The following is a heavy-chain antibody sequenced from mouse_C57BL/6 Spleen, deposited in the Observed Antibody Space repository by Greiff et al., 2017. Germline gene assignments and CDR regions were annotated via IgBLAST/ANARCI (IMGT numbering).Heavy chain of an antibody. V-gene: IGHV1-50*01. CDR1: GYTFTSYW. D-gene: IGHD1-1*01. Sequence: QVQLQQPGAELVKPGASVKLSCKASGYTFTSYWMQWVKQRPGQGLEWIGEIDPSDSYTNYNQKFKGKATLTVDTASSTAYMQLSRLTSEDSAVYYCGRGASSYYAMGYWGQGTSVTAST. J-gene: IGHJ4*01. CDR2: IDPSDSYT. CDR3: GRGASSYYAMGY.